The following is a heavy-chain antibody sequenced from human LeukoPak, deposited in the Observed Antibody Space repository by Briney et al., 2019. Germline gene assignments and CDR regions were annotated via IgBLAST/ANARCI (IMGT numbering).Heavy chain of an antibody. J-gene: IGHJ5*02. CDR3: ARDAVRLGVTTPGAPGWFDP. Sequence: ASVKVSCKASGYTFTGYYMHWVRQAPGQGLEWMGWINPNNGGTNYAQKFQGRVTMTRDTSISTAYMELSRLRSDDTAVYYCARDAVRLGVTTPGAPGWFDPWGQGTLVTVSS. CDR2: INPNNGGT. D-gene: IGHD4-11*01. V-gene: IGHV1-2*02. CDR1: GYTFTGYY.